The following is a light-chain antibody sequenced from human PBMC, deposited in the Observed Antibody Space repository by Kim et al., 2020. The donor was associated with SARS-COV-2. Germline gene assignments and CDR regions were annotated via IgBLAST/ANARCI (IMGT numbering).Light chain of an antibody. Sequence: PGRTVTHPCGSSTGAVTSGHYPSWFQQKPVQAPRTLIYDTSNKHSWTPARFSGSLLGGKAALTLSGAQPEDEAEYYCLLSYSGDVVFGGGTQLTVL. CDR1: TGAVTSGHY. J-gene: IGLJ2*01. V-gene: IGLV7-46*01. CDR2: DTS. CDR3: LLSYSGDVV.